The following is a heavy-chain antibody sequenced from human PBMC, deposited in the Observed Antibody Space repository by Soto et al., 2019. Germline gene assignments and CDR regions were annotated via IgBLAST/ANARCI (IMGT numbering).Heavy chain of an antibody. D-gene: IGHD3-22*01. Sequence: GGSLRLSCAASGFTFKDAMSWVRQAPGKGLEWVSAISGSGGSTYYADSVKGRFTISRGNSKNTLYLQMNSLRAEDTAVYYCAKFPYDSSGYYYVWGQGTLVTVSS. CDR2: ISGSGGST. CDR3: AKFPYDSSGYYYV. V-gene: IGHV3-23*01. J-gene: IGHJ4*02. CDR1: GFTFKDA.